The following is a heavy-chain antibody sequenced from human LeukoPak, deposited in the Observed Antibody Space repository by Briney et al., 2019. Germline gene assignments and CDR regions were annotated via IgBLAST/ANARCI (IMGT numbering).Heavy chain of an antibody. D-gene: IGHD3-9*01. CDR1: GGSISSSSYY. CDR2: IYYSGST. V-gene: IGHV4-39*07. J-gene: IGHJ5*02. CDR3: ARGGGVTYYDILTGPNWFDP. Sequence: SETLSLTCTVSGGSISSSSYYWGWIRQPPWKGLEWIGSIYYSGSTYYNPSLKSRVTISIDTSKNQFSLKLSSMTAADTAVYYCARGGGVTYYDILTGPNWFDPWGQGTLVTVSS.